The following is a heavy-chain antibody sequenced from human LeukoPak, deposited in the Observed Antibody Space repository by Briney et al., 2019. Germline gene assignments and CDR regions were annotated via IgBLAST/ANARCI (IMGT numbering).Heavy chain of an antibody. CDR1: GFNFSSYA. Sequence: GGSLRLSCAASGFNFSSYAMSWVRQAPGKGLEWVSAISGSGGSTYYAGSVKGRVTISRDNSKHTLYLQMNSLRAEDTAVYYCAKNGGFSYADPYYFDYWGQGTLVTVSS. V-gene: IGHV3-23*01. CDR3: AKNGGFSYADPYYFDY. J-gene: IGHJ4*02. CDR2: ISGSGGST. D-gene: IGHD4-23*01.